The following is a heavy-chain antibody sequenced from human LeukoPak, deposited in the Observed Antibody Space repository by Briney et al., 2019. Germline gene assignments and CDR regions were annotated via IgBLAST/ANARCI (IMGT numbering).Heavy chain of an antibody. CDR3: ARGGYYYDSSGYYWFDP. D-gene: IGHD3-22*01. CDR1: GGTVSSYT. Sequence: ASVKVSCKASGGTVSSYTISWVRQAPGQGLEWMGRIIPILGIANYAQKFQGRVTITADKSTSTAYMELSSLRSEDTAVYYCARGGYYYDSSGYYWFDPWGQGTLVTVFS. J-gene: IGHJ5*02. CDR2: IIPILGIA. V-gene: IGHV1-69*02.